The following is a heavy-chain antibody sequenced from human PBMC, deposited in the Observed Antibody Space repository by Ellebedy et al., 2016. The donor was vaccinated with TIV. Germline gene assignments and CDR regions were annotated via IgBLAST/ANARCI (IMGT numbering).Heavy chain of an antibody. Sequence: SLKISXVASGFTFDDYAMHWVRQSPGKGLEWVSGISWNSATIGYADSVKGRFTISRDNAQNSLYLQVDSLRPEDTAFYYCTKDKGPYYYGSGANNLFDPWGQGTLVTVSS. J-gene: IGHJ5*02. V-gene: IGHV3-9*01. CDR1: GFTFDDYA. D-gene: IGHD3-10*01. CDR3: TKDKGPYYYGSGANNLFDP. CDR2: ISWNSATI.